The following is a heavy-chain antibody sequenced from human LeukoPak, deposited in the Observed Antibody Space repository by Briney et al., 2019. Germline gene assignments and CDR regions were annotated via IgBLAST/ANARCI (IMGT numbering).Heavy chain of an antibody. CDR2: ISGSGGST. Sequence: GGSLRLSCAASGLTFSSYGMSWVRQAPGKGLEWVSAISGSGGSTYYADSVKGRFTISRDNSKNTLYLQMNSLRAEETAEYYCARARKSGGITMIRGVKDRGWFDPWGQGTLVTVSS. CDR1: GLTFSSYG. CDR3: ARARKSGGITMIRGVKDRGWFDP. J-gene: IGHJ5*02. V-gene: IGHV3-23*01. D-gene: IGHD3-10*01.